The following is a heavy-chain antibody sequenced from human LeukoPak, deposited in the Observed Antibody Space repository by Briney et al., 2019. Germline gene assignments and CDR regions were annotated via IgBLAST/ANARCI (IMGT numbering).Heavy chain of an antibody. CDR2: MNPNSGNT. J-gene: IGHJ4*02. V-gene: IGHV1-8*01. CDR1: GYTFTSYD. CDR3: ARPYYDSSGSDY. Sequence: GASVKVSCKASGYTFTSYDINWVRQATGQGLEWMGWMNPNSGNTGYAQKFQGRVTMTRNTSISTAYMELSSLRSEDTAAYYCARPYYDSSGSDYWGQGTLVTVSS. D-gene: IGHD3-22*01.